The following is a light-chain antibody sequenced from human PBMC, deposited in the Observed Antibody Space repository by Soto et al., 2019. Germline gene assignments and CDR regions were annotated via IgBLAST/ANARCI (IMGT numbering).Light chain of an antibody. J-gene: IGKJ1*01. CDR1: QSVSSN. V-gene: IGKV3-11*01. CDR2: DAS. CDR3: QQRRNWPLT. Sequence: EIVKTQSPATLTVPPGERATLSCRASQSVSSNLAWYGQKPGLAPRLLIYDASNRATGIPARFSGSGSGTDFTLTISSLEPEDFAVYYCQQRRNWPLTFGQGTKVDIK.